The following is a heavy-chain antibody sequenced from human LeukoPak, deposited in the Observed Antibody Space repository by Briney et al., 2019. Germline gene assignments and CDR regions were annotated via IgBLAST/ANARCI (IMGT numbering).Heavy chain of an antibody. Sequence: GASVKVSCKASGYTFTSYAMHWVRQATGQRLEWMGWINAGNGNTKYSQKFQGRVTITADESTSTAYMELSSLRSEDTAVYYCARDSTGVDGMDVWGQGTTVTVSS. D-gene: IGHD2-2*01. J-gene: IGHJ6*02. CDR2: INAGNGNT. V-gene: IGHV1-3*01. CDR3: ARDSTGVDGMDV. CDR1: GYTFTSYA.